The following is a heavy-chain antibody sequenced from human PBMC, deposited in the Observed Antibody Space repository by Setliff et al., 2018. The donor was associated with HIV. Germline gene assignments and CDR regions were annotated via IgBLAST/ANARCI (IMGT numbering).Heavy chain of an antibody. D-gene: IGHD3-3*01. V-gene: IGHV3-7*01. CDR1: GFPFRDHY. J-gene: IGHJ3*01. Sequence: GESLKISCTASGFPFRDHYMDWVRQAPGKGLEWVANIKEDGSATYYVESVRGRFTISRDNPNNLLYLQMDSLRGEDTAVYYCAREGVHHNFWSGYTYYYGLDVWGQGTTVTVSS. CDR3: AREGVHHNFWSGYTYYYGLDV. CDR2: IKEDGSAT.